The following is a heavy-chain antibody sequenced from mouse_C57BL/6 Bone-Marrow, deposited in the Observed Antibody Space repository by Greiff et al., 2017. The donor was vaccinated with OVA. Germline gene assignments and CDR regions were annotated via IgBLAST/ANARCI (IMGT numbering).Heavy chain of an antibody. CDR2: ISYDGSN. J-gene: IGHJ1*03. V-gene: IGHV3-6*01. CDR1: GYSITSGYY. D-gene: IGHD2-1*01. Sequence: EVQLVESGPGLVKPSQSLSLTCSVTGYSITSGYYWNWIRQFPGNKLEWMGYISYDGSNNYNPSLKNRISITRDTSKNQFFLKLNSVTTEDTATYYCAREGYGNYWYFDVWGTGTTVTVSS. CDR3: AREGYGNYWYFDV.